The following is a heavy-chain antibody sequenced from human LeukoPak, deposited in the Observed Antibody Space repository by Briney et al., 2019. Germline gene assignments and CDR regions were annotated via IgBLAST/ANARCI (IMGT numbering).Heavy chain of an antibody. J-gene: IGHJ4*02. V-gene: IGHV1-8*01. D-gene: IGHD2-21*01. CDR3: ARSSVGVRRWTDY. CDR1: GYTFISYD. CDR2: INPNSENT. Sequence: ASEKVSCKASGYTFISYDINWVQQPTGQGLESMEWINPNSENTGYAQKFKGTVTMTRSISINTAYMELNNLTSEDTAVYYYARSSVGVRRWTDYWGQGTLV.